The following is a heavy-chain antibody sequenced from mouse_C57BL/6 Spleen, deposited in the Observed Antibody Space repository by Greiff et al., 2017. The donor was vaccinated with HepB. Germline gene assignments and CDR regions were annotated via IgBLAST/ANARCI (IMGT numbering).Heavy chain of an antibody. V-gene: IGHV1-50*01. Sequence: QVQLQQPGAELVKPGASVKLSCKASGYTFTSYWMQWVKQRPGQGLEWIGEIDPSNSYTNYNQKFKGKATLTVDTASSTAYMQPSSLTSEDSAVYYCAIRDYGTLDYWGQGTSLTVSS. CDR1: GYTFTSYW. J-gene: IGHJ2*02. CDR3: AIRDYGTLDY. D-gene: IGHD1-1*01. CDR2: IDPSNSYT.